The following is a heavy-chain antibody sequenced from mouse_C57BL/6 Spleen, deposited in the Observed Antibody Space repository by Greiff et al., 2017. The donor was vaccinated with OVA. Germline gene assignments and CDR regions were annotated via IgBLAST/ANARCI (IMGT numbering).Heavy chain of an antibody. CDR1: GYTFTSYT. J-gene: IGHJ1*03. CDR2: INPSSGYT. D-gene: IGHD1-1*01. V-gene: IGHV1-4*01. CDR3: ARYYYYGSSYWYFDV. Sequence: VKLVESGAELARPGASVKMSCKASGYTFTSYTMHWVKQRPGQGLEWIGYINPSSGYTKYNQKFKDKATLTADKSSSTAYMQLSSLTSEDSAVYYCARYYYYGSSYWYFDVWGTGTTVTVSS.